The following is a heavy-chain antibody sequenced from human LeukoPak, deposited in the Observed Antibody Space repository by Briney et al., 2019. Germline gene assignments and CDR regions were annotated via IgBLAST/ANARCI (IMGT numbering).Heavy chain of an antibody. V-gene: IGHV1-69*13. CDR1: GGTFSSYA. Sequence: SVKVSCKASGGTFSSYAISWVRQAPGQGLEWMGGIIPIFGTANYAQKFQGRVTITADESTSTAYMELSSLRSEDTAVYYCAREGYYGSGIQANWGQGTLVTVSS. D-gene: IGHD3-10*01. CDR3: AREGYYGSGIQAN. J-gene: IGHJ4*02. CDR2: IIPIFGTA.